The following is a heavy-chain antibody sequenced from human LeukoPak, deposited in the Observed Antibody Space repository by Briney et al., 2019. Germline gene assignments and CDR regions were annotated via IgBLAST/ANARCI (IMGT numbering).Heavy chain of an antibody. CDR2: INTDGSIT. Sequence: GGSLRLSCAASGFTFSTHLMHWVRQAPGKGLVWVSRINTDGSITTYADSVKGRLTISRDNAKNTLYLQMNSLRADDTAVYYCAKGEAAAGTGTYDSWGQGTLVTVSS. CDR3: AKGEAAAGTGTYDS. CDR1: GFTFSTHL. D-gene: IGHD6-13*01. V-gene: IGHV3-74*01. J-gene: IGHJ4*02.